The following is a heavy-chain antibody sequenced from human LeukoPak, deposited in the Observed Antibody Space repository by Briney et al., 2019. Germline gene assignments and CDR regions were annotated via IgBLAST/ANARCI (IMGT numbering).Heavy chain of an antibody. D-gene: IGHD3-3*01. Sequence: PGGSLRLSCAASEFTFSNYWMHWVRQPPGKGLVWVSRIYSDGSSTSYADSVRGGFTISRDNANNTLYLQMNSLRVEDTAVYYCARGFTIFGVVNDGFDSWVQGTTVAVCS. CDR3: ARGFTIFGVVNDGFDS. CDR2: IYSDGSST. J-gene: IGHJ3*02. V-gene: IGHV3-74*01. CDR1: EFTFSNYW.